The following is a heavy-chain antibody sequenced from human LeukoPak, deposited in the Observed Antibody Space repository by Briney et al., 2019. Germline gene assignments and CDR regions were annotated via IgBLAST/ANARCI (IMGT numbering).Heavy chain of an antibody. D-gene: IGHD6-19*01. CDR1: GGTFSSYS. CDR2: IIPIFGTR. J-gene: IGHJ4*02. V-gene: IGHV1-69*05. CDR3: ARGPYGWYYFDY. Sequence: SVKVSRKXSGGTFSSYSISWVRQAPGQGLEWMGRIIPIFGTRNYAQKFQGRVTITTDESTSTAYMELSSLRSDDTAVYYCARGPYGWYYFDYWGLGTLVTVSS.